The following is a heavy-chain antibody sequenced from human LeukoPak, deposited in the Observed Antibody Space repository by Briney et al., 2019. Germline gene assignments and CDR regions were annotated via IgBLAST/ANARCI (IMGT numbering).Heavy chain of an antibody. CDR1: GYTFTGYY. D-gene: IGHD5-18*01. J-gene: IGHJ4*02. V-gene: IGHV1-2*02. CDR3: ARATAGYSYGYVFY. Sequence: GASVKVSCKASGYTFTGYYMHWVRQAPGQGLEWMGWINPNSGGTNYAQKFQGRVTMTRDTSISTAYMELSRLRSDDTAVYYCARATAGYSYGYVFYWGQGTLVTVSS. CDR2: INPNSGGT.